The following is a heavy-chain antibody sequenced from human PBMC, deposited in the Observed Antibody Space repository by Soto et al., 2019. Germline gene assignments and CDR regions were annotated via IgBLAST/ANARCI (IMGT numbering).Heavy chain of an antibody. J-gene: IGHJ6*02. V-gene: IGHV1-18*01. CDR1: GYTFTSYG. D-gene: IGHD2-15*01. Sequence: ASVKVSCKASGYTFTSYGISWVRQAPGQGLEWMGWISAYNGNTNYAQKLQGRVTMTTDTSTSTAYMELRRLRSDDPAVYYCARALGSCSGGSCAPFYYGMDFWGQGTTVAVSS. CDR3: ARALGSCSGGSCAPFYYGMDF. CDR2: ISAYNGNT.